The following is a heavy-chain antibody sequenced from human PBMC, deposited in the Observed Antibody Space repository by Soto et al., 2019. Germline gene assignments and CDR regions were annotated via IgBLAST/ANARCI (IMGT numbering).Heavy chain of an antibody. Sequence: QVQLVQSGAEVKKPGASVKVSCKASGYTFTSYAMHWVRQAPGQRLEWMGWINAGNGNTKYSQKFQGRVTITRDTSASTAYMELSSLRSEDTAVYYCASLRYHSSGYYRSFDYWGQGILVTVSS. V-gene: IGHV1-3*01. CDR3: ASLRYHSSGYYRSFDY. CDR2: INAGNGNT. J-gene: IGHJ4*02. D-gene: IGHD3-22*01. CDR1: GYTFTSYA.